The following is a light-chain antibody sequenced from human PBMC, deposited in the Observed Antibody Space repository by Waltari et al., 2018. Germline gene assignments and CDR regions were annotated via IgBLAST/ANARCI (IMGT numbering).Light chain of an antibody. V-gene: IGKV3-11*01. CDR2: DAA. Sequence: EIVLTQSPATLSLSPGERATLSCRASQSVSSYLAWYQQKPGQAPRLLIYDAANRATGIPARFSGSRSGTDFTLTISSLEPEDFAVYYCQQRSNWPLTFGGVTKVEIK. CDR1: QSVSSY. J-gene: IGKJ4*01. CDR3: QQRSNWPLT.